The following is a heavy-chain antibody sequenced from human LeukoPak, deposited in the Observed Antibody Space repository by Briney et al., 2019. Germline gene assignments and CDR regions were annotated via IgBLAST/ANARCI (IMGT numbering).Heavy chain of an antibody. V-gene: IGHV1-8*01. J-gene: IGHJ6*02. CDR3: ARGPILCSGGSCCGYYYYGMDV. CDR1: GYTFTSYD. Sequence: GASVKVSCKASGYTFTSYDINWVRQATGQGLEWMGWMNPNSGNTGHAQKFQGRVTMTRNTSIRTAYMELSSLRSEDTAVYYCARGPILCSGGSCCGYYYYGMDVWGQGTTVTVSS. D-gene: IGHD2-15*01. CDR2: MNPNSGNT.